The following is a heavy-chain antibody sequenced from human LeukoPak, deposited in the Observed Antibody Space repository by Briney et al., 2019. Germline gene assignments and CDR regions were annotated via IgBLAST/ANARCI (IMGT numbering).Heavy chain of an antibody. J-gene: IGHJ4*02. V-gene: IGHV3-21*01. CDR1: GFTFSSYS. D-gene: IGHD3-3*01. CDR2: ISSSSSYI. CDR3: ARDVFGPDFLEWLSSFDY. Sequence: GGSLRLSCAASGFTFSSYSMNWVRQAPGKGLEWVSSISSSSSYIYYADSVKGRFTISRDNAKNSLYLQMNSLRAEDTAVYYCARDVFGPDFLEWLSSFDYWGQGTLVTVSS.